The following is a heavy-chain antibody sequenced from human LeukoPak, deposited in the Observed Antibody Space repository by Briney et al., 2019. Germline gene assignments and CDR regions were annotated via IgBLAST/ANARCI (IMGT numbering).Heavy chain of an antibody. CDR2: INHSGST. J-gene: IGHJ3*02. CDR1: GGSFSGYY. Sequence: PSQTLSLTCAVYGGSFSGYYWNWIRQPPGKGLEWIGEINHSGSTSYNPSLKSRVTISVDTSKNQFSLKLTSVTAADTAVYYCARRAQYREMTTALDAFDIWGQGTMVTVSS. D-gene: IGHD5-24*01. CDR3: ARRAQYREMTTALDAFDI. V-gene: IGHV4-34*01.